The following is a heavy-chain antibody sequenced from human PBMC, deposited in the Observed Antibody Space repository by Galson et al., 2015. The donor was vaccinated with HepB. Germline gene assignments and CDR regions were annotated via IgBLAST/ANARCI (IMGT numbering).Heavy chain of an antibody. V-gene: IGHV3-43*01. CDR3: AKDAKGYSFGSVFDY. CDR1: GFTFADYT. Sequence: SLRLSCAASGFTFADYTMHWVRQPPGKGLEWVSLITGDGGSTYYADSVKGRFTISRGNSKNALFLQVNSLRSEDTALYYCAKDAKGYSFGSVFDYWGRGTLVTVSS. D-gene: IGHD5-18*01. CDR2: ITGDGGST. J-gene: IGHJ4*02.